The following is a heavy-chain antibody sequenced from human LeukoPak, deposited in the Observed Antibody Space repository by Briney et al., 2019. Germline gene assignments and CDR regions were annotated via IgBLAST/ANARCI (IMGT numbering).Heavy chain of an antibody. CDR2: MNPNRGNT. D-gene: IGHD3-22*01. V-gene: IGHV1-8*01. CDR1: AYSFTIYD. J-gene: IGHJ4*02. CDR3: ARGYYDTNGYYYRLDF. Sequence: ASVKVSCKASAYSFTIYDNNWVRQATGQGLEWVGWMNPNRGNTGYAQNFQGRVTMTRNTSISTAYMELSSLRSEDTALYYCARGYYDTNGYYYRLDFWGQGTLLTVSS.